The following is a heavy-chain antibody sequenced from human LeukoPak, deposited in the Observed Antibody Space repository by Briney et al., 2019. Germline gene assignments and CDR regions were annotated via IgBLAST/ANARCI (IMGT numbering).Heavy chain of an antibody. D-gene: IGHD4-17*01. J-gene: IGHJ4*02. Sequence: GGSLRLSCAASGFTFSSYSMNWVRQAPGKGLEWVSSISSSSSYIYYADSVKGRFTISRDNAKNSLYLQMNSLRAEDTAVYYCARDSSDYGDLSGDYWGQGTLVTVSS. CDR1: GFTFSSYS. CDR2: ISSSSSYI. V-gene: IGHV3-21*01. CDR3: ARDSSDYGDLSGDY.